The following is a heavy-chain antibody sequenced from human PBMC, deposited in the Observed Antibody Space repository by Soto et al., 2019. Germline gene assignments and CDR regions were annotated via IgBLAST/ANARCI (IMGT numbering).Heavy chain of an antibody. J-gene: IGHJ3*02. Sequence: GGSLRLSCAASGSTFSAYYMSWIRQAPGKGLEWVSYISNSDGTTYYADSVKGRFTISRDNAKNSLYLQMNSLRAEDTAVYYCARDALFSRSGKLDAFDIWGQGTMVTVSS. CDR2: ISNSDGTT. V-gene: IGHV3-11*01. CDR1: GSTFSAYY. CDR3: ARDALFSRSGKLDAFDI. D-gene: IGHD3-10*01.